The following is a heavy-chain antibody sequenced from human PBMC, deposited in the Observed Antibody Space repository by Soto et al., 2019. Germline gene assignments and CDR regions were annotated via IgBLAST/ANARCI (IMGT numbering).Heavy chain of an antibody. Sequence: SVKVSCKASGGTFSSYAISWVRQAPGQGLEWMGGIIPIFGSANYAQKFQGRVTITADESTSTAYMELSSLRSEDTAVYYCARGKEAWTGYSLMNYYYYGMDVWGQGTTVTVSS. J-gene: IGHJ6*02. D-gene: IGHD3-9*01. CDR1: GGTFSSYA. CDR2: IIPIFGSA. V-gene: IGHV1-69*13. CDR3: ARGKEAWTGYSLMNYYYYGMDV.